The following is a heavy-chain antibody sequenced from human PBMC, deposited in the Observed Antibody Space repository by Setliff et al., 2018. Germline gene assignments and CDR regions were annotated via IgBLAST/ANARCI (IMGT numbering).Heavy chain of an antibody. Sequence: VSVKVSCKTSGYSFTVFGISWVRQAPGQGLEWMGWISPYYGSTNYAQKFQGRVTMTTDTSTSTAYMELTSLTSDDTALYYCVRGQGPRTVVAIPFDHWGQGTLVTVSS. J-gene: IGHJ4*02. CDR2: ISPYYGST. D-gene: IGHD3-22*01. CDR1: GYSFTVFG. CDR3: VRGQGPRTVVAIPFDH. V-gene: IGHV1-18*01.